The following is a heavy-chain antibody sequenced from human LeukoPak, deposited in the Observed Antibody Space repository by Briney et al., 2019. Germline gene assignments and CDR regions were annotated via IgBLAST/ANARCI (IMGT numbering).Heavy chain of an antibody. Sequence: PSETPSLTCTVSGGSISSYYWSWIRQPPGKGLEWIGYIYYSGRTNYNPSLKSRVIISVDTSKNQFSLKLSSVTAADTAVYYCARYCSGGSCNDAFDIWGQGTMVTVSS. CDR3: ARYCSGGSCNDAFDI. CDR1: GGSISSYY. CDR2: IYYSGRT. V-gene: IGHV4-59*01. J-gene: IGHJ3*02. D-gene: IGHD2-15*01.